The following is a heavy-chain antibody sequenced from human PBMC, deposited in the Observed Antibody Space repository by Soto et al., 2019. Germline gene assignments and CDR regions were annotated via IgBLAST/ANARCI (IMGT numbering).Heavy chain of an antibody. J-gene: IGHJ4*02. Sequence: PGGSLRHSCAASGFTVSSNYMSWVRQAPGKGLEWVSVIYSGGSTYYADSVKGRFTISRDNSKNTLYLQMNSLRAEDTAVYYCARDMVRGVMRQFDYWGQGTLVTVSS. D-gene: IGHD3-10*01. CDR1: GFTVSSNY. CDR2: IYSGGST. CDR3: ARDMVRGVMRQFDY. V-gene: IGHV3-66*01.